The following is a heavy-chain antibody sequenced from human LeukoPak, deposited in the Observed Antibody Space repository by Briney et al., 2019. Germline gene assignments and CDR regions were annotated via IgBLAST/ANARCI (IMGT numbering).Heavy chain of an antibody. CDR1: GFTFSSYA. J-gene: IGHJ4*02. CDR2: ISGSGGHT. D-gene: IGHD1-26*01. CDR3: AREIGDFDY. V-gene: IGHV3-23*01. Sequence: GGSLRLSCAASGFTFSSYAMSWVRQAPGKGLEWGAVISGSGGHTYYADSAKGRFTISRDNSKSTLYLQMNSLKVEDTAVYYCAREIGDFDYWGQGTLVTVSS.